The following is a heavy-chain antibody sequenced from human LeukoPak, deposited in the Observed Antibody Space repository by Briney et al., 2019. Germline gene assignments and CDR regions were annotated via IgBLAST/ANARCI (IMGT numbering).Heavy chain of an antibody. D-gene: IGHD5-12*01. CDR3: ASERWLRAFDI. V-gene: IGHV3-20*04. Sequence: GGSLRLSCAASGFTFSSYEMNWVRQAPGKGLEWVSGINWNGGSTGYADSVKGRFTISRDNAKNSLYLQMNSLRAEDTAVYYCASERWLRAFDIWGQGTMVTVSS. J-gene: IGHJ3*02. CDR1: GFTFSSYE. CDR2: INWNGGST.